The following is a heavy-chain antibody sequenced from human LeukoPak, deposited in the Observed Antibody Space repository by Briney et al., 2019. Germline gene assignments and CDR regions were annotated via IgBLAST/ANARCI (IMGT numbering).Heavy chain of an antibody. CDR2: IYHSGST. CDR1: GGSISSSNW. Sequence: SETLSLTCAVSGGSISSSNWWSWVRQPPGQGLEWIGEIYHSGSTNYNPSLKSRVTISVDKSKNQFSLKLSSVTAADTAVYYCARIDYGDLDFDYWGQGTLVTVSS. D-gene: IGHD4-17*01. V-gene: IGHV4-4*02. J-gene: IGHJ4*02. CDR3: ARIDYGDLDFDY.